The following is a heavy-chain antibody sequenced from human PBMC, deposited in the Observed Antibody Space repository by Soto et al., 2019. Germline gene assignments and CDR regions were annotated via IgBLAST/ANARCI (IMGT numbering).Heavy chain of an antibody. J-gene: IGHJ4*02. CDR1: GFTFSDYA. CDR3: AKGRPGVAAAPDY. Sequence: EVQLLESGGGSVHPGESLRLSCAASGFTFSDYAMAWVRQAPGQGLEWVSSASGSGSGTYYADSVKGRFTISRDNSKNTVFLHMTNLTAGDTALYFCAKGRPGVAAAPDYWGQGTLVTVAS. CDR2: ASGSGSGT. D-gene: IGHD2-21*01. V-gene: IGHV3-23*01.